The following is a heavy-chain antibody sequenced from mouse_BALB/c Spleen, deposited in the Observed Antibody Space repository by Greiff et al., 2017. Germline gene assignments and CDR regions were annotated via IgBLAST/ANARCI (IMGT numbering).Heavy chain of an antibody. Sequence: VQLQQSGPGLVKPSQSLSLTCSVTGYSITSGYYWNWIRQFPGNKLEWMGYISYDGSNNYNPSLKNRISITRDTSKNQFFLKLNSVTTEDTATYYCASGGLPSYFDVWGAGTTVTVSS. V-gene: IGHV3-6*02. CDR2: ISYDGSN. D-gene: IGHD2-4*01. CDR1: GYSITSGYY. CDR3: ASGGLPSYFDV. J-gene: IGHJ1*01.